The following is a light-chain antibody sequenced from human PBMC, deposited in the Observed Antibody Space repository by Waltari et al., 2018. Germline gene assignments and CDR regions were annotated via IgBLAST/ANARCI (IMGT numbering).Light chain of an antibody. J-gene: IGLJ3*02. CDR2: DVS. V-gene: IGLV2-14*01. CDR3: CSFTSRSTWV. Sequence: QSALTQPASVSGSPGQSITISCTGTSSDVGGYNYVSCYQQHPGKVPKLLIFDVSNRPSGVSTRFSGSKSGNTASLTISGLQAEDESDYYCCSFTSRSTWVFGGGTKLTVL. CDR1: SSDVGGYNY.